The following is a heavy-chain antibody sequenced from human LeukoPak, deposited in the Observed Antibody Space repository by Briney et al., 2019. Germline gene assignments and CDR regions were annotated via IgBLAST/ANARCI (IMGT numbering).Heavy chain of an antibody. CDR2: IIPIFGTA. D-gene: IGHD2-2*01. J-gene: IGHJ3*02. V-gene: IGHV1-69*05. CDR1: GGTFSSYA. CDR3: ARDRRRVVVVPAAPDAFDI. Sequence: ASVKVSCKASGGTFSSYAISWVRQAPGQGLEWMGGIIPIFGTANYAQKFQGRVTITTDESTSTAYMELSSLRSEDTAVYYCARDRRRVVVVPAAPDAFDIWGQGTMVTVSS.